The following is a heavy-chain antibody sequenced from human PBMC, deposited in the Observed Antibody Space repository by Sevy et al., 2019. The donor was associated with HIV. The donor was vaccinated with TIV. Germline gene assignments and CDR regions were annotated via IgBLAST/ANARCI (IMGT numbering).Heavy chain of an antibody. Sequence: ASVKVSCKASGYTFTSYAMHWVRQAPGQRLEWMGWINAGNGNTKYSQKFQGRVTITRDTSASTAYMELSSLRSEDTAVYYCARDPRSGSYRYYYYYGMDVWGQRTTVTVSS. D-gene: IGHD1-26*01. V-gene: IGHV1-3*01. CDR2: INAGNGNT. CDR1: GYTFTSYA. J-gene: IGHJ6*02. CDR3: ARDPRSGSYRYYYYYGMDV.